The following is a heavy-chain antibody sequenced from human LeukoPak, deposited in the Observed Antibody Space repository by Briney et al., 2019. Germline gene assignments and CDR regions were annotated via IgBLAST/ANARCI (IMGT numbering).Heavy chain of an antibody. CDR3: ARDFPHPPYSSSSAIGY. CDR2: IYHSGST. J-gene: IGHJ4*02. Sequence: PSETLSLTCTVSGGSISSGGYYWSWIRQPPGKGLEWIGYIYHSGSTYYNPSLKSRVTISVDRSKNQFSLKLSSVTAADTAVYYCARDFPHPPYSSSSAIGYWGQGTLVTVSS. CDR1: GGSISSGGYY. D-gene: IGHD6-6*01. V-gene: IGHV4-30-2*01.